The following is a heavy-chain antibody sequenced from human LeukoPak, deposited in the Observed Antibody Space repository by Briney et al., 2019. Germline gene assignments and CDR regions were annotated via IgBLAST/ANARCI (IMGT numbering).Heavy chain of an antibody. V-gene: IGHV3-23*01. D-gene: IGHD4-23*01. J-gene: IGHJ3*01. Sequence: GGSLRLSCAASGFTFSNYAMTWVRRAPGKGLEWVSSIWGSGDYTNYADSVRGRVTISRDRTKSTLFLQLNSLRVDGTAVYYCAKDPNGDYVGAFDVWGQGIMVTVSS. CDR1: GFTFSNYA. CDR3: AKDPNGDYVGAFDV. CDR2: IWGSGDYT.